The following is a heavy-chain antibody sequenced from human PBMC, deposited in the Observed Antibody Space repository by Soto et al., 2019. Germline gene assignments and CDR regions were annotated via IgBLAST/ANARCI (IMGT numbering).Heavy chain of an antibody. CDR1: GFTFSSYD. D-gene: IGHD1-26*01. Sequence: GGSLRLSCAASGFTFSSYDMHWVRQATGKGLEWVSAIGTAGDTYYPGSVKGRFTISRENAKNSLYLQMNSLRAEDTAVYYCAKGSPYYYYYGMDVWGQGTTVTVSS. CDR3: AKGSPYYYYYGMDV. V-gene: IGHV3-13*01. CDR2: IGTAGDT. J-gene: IGHJ6*02.